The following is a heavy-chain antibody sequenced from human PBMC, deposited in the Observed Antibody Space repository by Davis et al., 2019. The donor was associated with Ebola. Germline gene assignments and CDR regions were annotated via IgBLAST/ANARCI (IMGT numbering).Heavy chain of an antibody. Sequence: PGGSLRLSCAASGFTFSTYWMSWVRQAPGKGLEWVAVISYDGSNKYYADSVKGRFTISRDNSKNTLYLQMNSLRTEDTAVYYCARKGSLDYWGQGTLVTVSS. V-gene: IGHV3-30-3*01. D-gene: IGHD2-15*01. J-gene: IGHJ4*02. CDR2: ISYDGSNK. CDR3: ARKGSLDY. CDR1: GFTFSTYW.